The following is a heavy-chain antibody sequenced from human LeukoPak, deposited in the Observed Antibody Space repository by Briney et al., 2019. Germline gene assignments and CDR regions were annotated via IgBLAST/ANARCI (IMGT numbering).Heavy chain of an antibody. CDR3: ARDNAGPVDY. J-gene: IGHJ4*02. D-gene: IGHD6-13*01. Sequence: PGGSLRLSCAAYGFTFSSYSMNWVLQAPGKGLEWVSYVSSSSSTIYYADSVKGRFTISRDNAKNSLYLQMNSLRAEDTAVYYCARDNAGPVDYWGQGTLVTVSS. CDR2: VSSSSSTI. V-gene: IGHV3-48*04. CDR1: GFTFSSYS.